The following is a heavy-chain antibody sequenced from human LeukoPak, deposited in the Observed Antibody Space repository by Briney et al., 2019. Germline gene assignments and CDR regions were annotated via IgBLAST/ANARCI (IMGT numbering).Heavy chain of an antibody. V-gene: IGHV3-33*01. CDR1: GFTFSSYG. CDR2: IWYEGNTK. J-gene: IGHJ3*02. Sequence: GTSLRLSCAASGFTFSSYGMHWVRQAPGKGLEWVALIWYEGNTKKYADSVKGRITISRDNSKTTLYLEMNSLRAEDTAVYYCARGWGSSVYASAFDIWGQGTMVTISS. D-gene: IGHD3-22*01. CDR3: ARGWGSSVYASAFDI.